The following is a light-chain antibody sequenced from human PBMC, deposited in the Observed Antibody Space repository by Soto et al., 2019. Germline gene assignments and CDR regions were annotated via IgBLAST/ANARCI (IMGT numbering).Light chain of an antibody. V-gene: IGKV3-15*01. J-gene: IGKJ1*01. CDR2: DAS. CDR1: QSVSSN. Sequence: EIVMTQSPATLSLSPGERATLSCRASQSVSSNLAWYQQKPGQAPRLLISDASTSATGIPDRFSGSGSGTEFTLTITSLQSEDFAVYYCQHYNDLPLTFGQGTKVEIK. CDR3: QHYNDLPLT.